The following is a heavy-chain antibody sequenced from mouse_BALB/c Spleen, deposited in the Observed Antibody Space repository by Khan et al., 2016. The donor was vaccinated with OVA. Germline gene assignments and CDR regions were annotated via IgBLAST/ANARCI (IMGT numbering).Heavy chain of an antibody. J-gene: IGHJ2*01. CDR3: ARGNRDFDY. V-gene: IGHV9-3-1*01. D-gene: IGHD2-1*01. CDR2: INTYIGEP. Sequence: QIQLVQSGPELKKPGETVKISCKASGYSFTNYVMNWVKQAPGKGLKWMGWINTYIGEPIYSDDFKGRFAFSLETSASTAYLQINNLKNEDTATYFCARGNRDFDYWGQGTTPTVSS. CDR1: GYSFTNYV.